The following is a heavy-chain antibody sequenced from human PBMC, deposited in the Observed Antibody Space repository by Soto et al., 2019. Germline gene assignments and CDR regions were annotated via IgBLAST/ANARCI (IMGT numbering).Heavy chain of an antibody. Sequence: QVQLVQSGAEVKKPGASVKVSCTASGYTFTSYGISWVRQAPGQGLEWMGWINPYNGNTTYAQKLQGRVTMTTDKSTNTASVELRSLRSDEPAVYYCARDGVGIDYWGQGTLVTVSS. J-gene: IGHJ4*02. CDR1: GYTFTSYG. CDR3: ARDGVGIDY. V-gene: IGHV1-18*01. CDR2: INPYNGNT. D-gene: IGHD1-26*01.